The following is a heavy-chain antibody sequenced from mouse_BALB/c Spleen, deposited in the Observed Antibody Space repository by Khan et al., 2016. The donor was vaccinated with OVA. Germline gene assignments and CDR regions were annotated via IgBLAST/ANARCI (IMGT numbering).Heavy chain of an antibody. CDR2: ISTGNGNT. D-gene: IGHD1-1*01. Sequence: QVQLKQSGPELVRPGVSVKLSCKASGYTFTNYGINWVKQRPGKGLEWIGSISTGNGNTNYNEKFKGKATLTVDKSSSTAYLQLSSLKSEDSAFYFCARGEYCLRCYAMDYWGQGTSVTVSS. J-gene: IGHJ4*01. CDR3: ARGEYCLRCYAMDY. CDR1: GYTFTNYG. V-gene: IGHV1-77*01.